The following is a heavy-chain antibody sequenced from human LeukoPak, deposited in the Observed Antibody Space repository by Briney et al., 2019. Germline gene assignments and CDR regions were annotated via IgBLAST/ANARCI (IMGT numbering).Heavy chain of an antibody. CDR2: IYYSGST. Sequence: SETLSLTCTVSGGSISSYYWSWIRQPPGKGLEWIGYIYYSGSTNYNPSLKSRVTISVDTSKNQFSLKLSSVTAADTAVYYCARGPSRVVVVAATGVDPWGQGTLVTVSS. V-gene: IGHV4-59*12. J-gene: IGHJ5*02. CDR3: ARGPSRVVVVAATGVDP. CDR1: GGSISSYY. D-gene: IGHD2-15*01.